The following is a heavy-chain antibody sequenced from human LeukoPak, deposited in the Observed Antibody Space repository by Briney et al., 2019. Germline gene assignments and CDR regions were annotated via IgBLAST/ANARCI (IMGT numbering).Heavy chain of an antibody. Sequence: ASVTVSCKASGYTFTSYGISWVRQAPGQGLEWMGWISAYNGNTNYAQKLQGRVTMTTDTSTSTAYMELRSLRSDDTAVYYCARNYYGSGSYYYFDYWGQGTLVTVSS. V-gene: IGHV1-18*01. CDR3: ARNYYGSGSYYYFDY. CDR2: ISAYNGNT. D-gene: IGHD3-10*01. J-gene: IGHJ4*02. CDR1: GYTFTSYG.